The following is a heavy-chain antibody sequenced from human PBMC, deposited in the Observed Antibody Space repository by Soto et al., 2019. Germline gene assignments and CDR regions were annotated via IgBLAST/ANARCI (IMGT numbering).Heavy chain of an antibody. CDR1: GGSISSYY. D-gene: IGHD2-2*02. J-gene: IGHJ5*02. CDR3: ARENVVVPAAINWFDP. V-gene: IGHV4-59*01. Sequence: PSETLSLTCTFSGGSISSYYWSWIRQPPGKGLEWIGYIYYSGSTNYNPSLKSRVTISVDTSKNQFSLKLSSVTAADTAVYYCARENVVVPAAINWFDPWGQGTLVTVSS. CDR2: IYYSGST.